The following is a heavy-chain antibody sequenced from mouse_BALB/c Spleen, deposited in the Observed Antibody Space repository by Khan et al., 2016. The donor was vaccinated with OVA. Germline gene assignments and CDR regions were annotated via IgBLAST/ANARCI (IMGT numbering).Heavy chain of an antibody. J-gene: IGHJ3*01. Sequence: EVQLVESGGDLVKPGGSLKLSCAASGFSFSSYSMSWVRQTPDKRLEWVATISSGGDYTYYPDIVKGRFNISRDNAKNTLDLQMSSLKSEDTAMYYCASHLTGSFAYWGQGTLVTVSA. CDR2: ISSGGDYT. D-gene: IGHD4-1*01. CDR1: GFSFSSYS. CDR3: ASHLTGSFAY. V-gene: IGHV5-6*01.